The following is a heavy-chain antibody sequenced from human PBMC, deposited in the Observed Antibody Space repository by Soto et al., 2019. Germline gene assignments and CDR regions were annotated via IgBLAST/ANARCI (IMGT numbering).Heavy chain of an antibody. CDR3: ARQALSSSWYYYYGMDV. V-gene: IGHV4-59*08. CDR2: IYYSGST. D-gene: IGHD6-13*01. Sequence: SETLSLTCTVSGGSISSYYWSWIRQPPGKGLEWIGYIYYSGSTNYNPSLKSRVTISVDTSKNQFSLKLSSVTAADTAVYYCARQALSSSWYYYYGMDVWGQGTTVTVSS. CDR1: GGSISSYY. J-gene: IGHJ6*02.